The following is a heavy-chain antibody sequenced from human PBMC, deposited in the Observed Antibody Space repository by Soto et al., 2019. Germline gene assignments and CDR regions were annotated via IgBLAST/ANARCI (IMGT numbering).Heavy chain of an antibody. CDR3: AREPRYCRGGSCSITGDAYDI. CDR1: GFIVSDTY. Sequence: HPGVSLRLSFTAPGFIVSDTYVNWVRQAPGKGLEWVSVISNRGDTHYADSVRGRFSLSRDISDNTLHLQMNNLRVEDTAVYYCAREPRYCRGGSCSITGDAYDIWGQGTMVTVSS. CDR2: ISNRGDT. J-gene: IGHJ3*02. V-gene: IGHV3-66*01. D-gene: IGHD2-15*01.